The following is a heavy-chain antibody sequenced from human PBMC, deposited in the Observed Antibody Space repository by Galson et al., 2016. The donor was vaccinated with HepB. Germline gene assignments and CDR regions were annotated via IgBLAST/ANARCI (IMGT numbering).Heavy chain of an antibody. V-gene: IGHV1-18*01. Sequence: SVKVSCKAFGYTFTTYGITWVRQAPGQGLEWMGWISAYNGYTNYAQNLQGRVTMTRDTSTSTIYMELRSLRSDDTAIYYCARDEDYDYTWGSFRPHCFHFWGQGTLVTVSS. CDR3: ARDEDYDYTWGSFRPHCFHF. CDR2: ISAYNGYT. CDR1: GYTFTTYG. D-gene: IGHD3-16*01. J-gene: IGHJ4*02.